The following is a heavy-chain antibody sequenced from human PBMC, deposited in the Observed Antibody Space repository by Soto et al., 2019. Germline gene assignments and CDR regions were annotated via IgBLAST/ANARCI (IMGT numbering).Heavy chain of an antibody. V-gene: IGHV3-23*01. J-gene: IGHJ3*02. D-gene: IGHD6-13*01. CDR3: AKEGSSRGGAFDI. CDR1: GFTFSSYA. CDR2: ISGSGGST. Sequence: EVQLLESGGGLVQPGGSLRLSCAASGFTFSSYAMSWVRQAPGKGLEWVSAISGSGGSTYYADSVKGRFTISRDNSKNTLYLQMNRLRAADTAVYYCAKEGSSRGGAFDIWGQGTMVTVSS.